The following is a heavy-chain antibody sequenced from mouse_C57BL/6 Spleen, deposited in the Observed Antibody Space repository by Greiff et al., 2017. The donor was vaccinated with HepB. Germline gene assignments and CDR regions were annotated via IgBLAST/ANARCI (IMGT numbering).Heavy chain of an antibody. CDR3: ARHEAWFAY. CDR2: ISNGGSYT. V-gene: IGHV5-6*01. Sequence: EVHLVESGGDLVKPGGSLKLSCAASGFTFSSYGMSWVRQTPDKRLEWVATISNGGSYTYYPDSVKGRFTISRDNAKNTLYLQMSSLKSEDTAMYYCARHEAWFAYWGQRTLVTVSA. CDR1: GFTFSSYG. J-gene: IGHJ3*01.